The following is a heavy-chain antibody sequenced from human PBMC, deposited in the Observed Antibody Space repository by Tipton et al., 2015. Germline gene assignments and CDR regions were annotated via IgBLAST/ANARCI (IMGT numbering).Heavy chain of an antibody. Sequence: TLSLTCAVSGEAITSSGWWSWVRQTPGKGLQWIGEIAPNGYSNYNPSLKTRVTISIDKSKNQFSLKVTSVTAADTAFYYCARHKDSGTYPMDCWGQGTLVTVSS. CDR3: ARHKDSGTYPMDC. J-gene: IGHJ4*02. CDR1: GEAITSSGW. CDR2: IAPNGYS. V-gene: IGHV4-4*02. D-gene: IGHD3-10*01.